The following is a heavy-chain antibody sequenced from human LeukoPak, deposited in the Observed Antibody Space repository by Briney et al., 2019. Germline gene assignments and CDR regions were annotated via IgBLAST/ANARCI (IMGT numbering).Heavy chain of an antibody. D-gene: IGHD4-17*01. J-gene: IGHJ4*02. CDR3: AKDSYGDYGGLDY. V-gene: IGHV3-23*01. CDR1: GFTFSNYA. Sequence: PGGSVRLSCAASGFTFSNYAMNWVRQTPGKGLEWVSTIINSGGSTYYADSVKGRFTISRDSSKNTLYLQMNSLRDEDTAVYYCAKDSYGDYGGLDYWGQGTLVTVSS. CDR2: IINSGGST.